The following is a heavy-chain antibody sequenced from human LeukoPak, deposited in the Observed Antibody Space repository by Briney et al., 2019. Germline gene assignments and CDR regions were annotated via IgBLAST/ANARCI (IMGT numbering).Heavy chain of an antibody. J-gene: IGHJ4*02. V-gene: IGHV3-30-3*01. CDR1: GFTFSTYA. Sequence: GGSLRLSCAASGFTFSTYAMHWVRQAPGRGLEWVAVILYDGSNQYYADSVKGRFTTSRDNAKNTLYLQMNSLRAEDTAVYYCAKNGPGLDYFDYWGQGTLVTVSS. CDR3: AKNGPGLDYFDY. CDR2: ILYDGSNQ. D-gene: IGHD3-10*01.